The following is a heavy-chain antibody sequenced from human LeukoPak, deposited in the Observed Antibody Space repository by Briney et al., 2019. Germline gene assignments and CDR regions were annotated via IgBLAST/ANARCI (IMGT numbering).Heavy chain of an antibody. CDR2: INSDGSST. D-gene: IGHD2-15*01. CDR3: ARGPLGYCSGGSCSHYMDV. Sequence: TGGSLRLSCAPSGFTFSSYWMHWVRQAPGKGLVWVSRINSDGSSTSYADSVKGRFTISRDNVKNTLYLQMNSLRAEDTAVYYCARGPLGYCSGGSCSHYMDVWGKGTTVTVSS. CDR1: GFTFSSYW. V-gene: IGHV3-74*01. J-gene: IGHJ6*03.